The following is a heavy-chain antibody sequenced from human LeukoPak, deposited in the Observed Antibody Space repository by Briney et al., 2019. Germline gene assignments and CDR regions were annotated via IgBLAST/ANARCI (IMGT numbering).Heavy chain of an antibody. J-gene: IGHJ4*02. D-gene: IGHD4-11*01. CDR1: GYTFNSYV. CDR2: TNNNTGIP. V-gene: IGHV7-4-1*02. Sequence: VSVKVSCKDSGYTFNSYVLNWVGQAAGKGRDGRGETNNNTGIPTYARVFTGRFVFSFATSVSTAYLQISSLKSEDTAVYYCARGPPTLTTYVDYWGQGTLVTVSS. CDR3: ARGPPTLTTYVDY.